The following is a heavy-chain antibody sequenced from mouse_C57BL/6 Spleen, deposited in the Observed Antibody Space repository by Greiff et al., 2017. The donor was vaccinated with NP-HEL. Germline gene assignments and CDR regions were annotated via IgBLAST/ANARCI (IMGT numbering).Heavy chain of an antibody. CDR2: ISDGGSYT. Sequence: DVMLVESGGGLVKPGGSLKLSCAASGFTFSSYAMSWVRQTPEKRLEWVATISDGGSYTYYPDNVKGRFTISRDNAKNNLYLQMSHLKSEDTAMYYCARDWEDAMDYWGQGTSVTVSS. V-gene: IGHV5-4*01. D-gene: IGHD4-1*01. CDR1: GFTFSSYA. CDR3: ARDWEDAMDY. J-gene: IGHJ4*01.